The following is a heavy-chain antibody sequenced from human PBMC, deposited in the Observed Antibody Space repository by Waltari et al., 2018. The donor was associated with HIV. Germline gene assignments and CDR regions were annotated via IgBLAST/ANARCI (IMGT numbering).Heavy chain of an antibody. CDR3: AKGTAEYYGSGRLGV. J-gene: IGHJ6*02. CDR1: GFTFDDYA. CDR2: ISWNSGSI. D-gene: IGHD3-10*01. V-gene: IGHV3-9*01. Sequence: EVQLVESGGGLVQPGRSLRLSCEASGFTFDDYAMHWVRQAPGKGLEWVSGISWNSGSIGYADSVKGRFTISRDNAKNSLYLQMNSLRSEDTALYYCAKGTAEYYGSGRLGVWGQGTTVTVSS.